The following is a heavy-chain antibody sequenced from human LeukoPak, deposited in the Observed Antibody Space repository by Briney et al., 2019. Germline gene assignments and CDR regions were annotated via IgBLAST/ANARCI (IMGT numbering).Heavy chain of an antibody. CDR2: IHYTGAT. Sequence: PSETLSLTCTVSGASLNFYYWGWLRQLPGQGLEWIGYIHYTGATHYNPSLKTRVNISLDTSKRQFSLKVSSVTAADTAIYYCARGLENSHYYATWGAPPFDPWGQGTLVTVSS. J-gene: IGHJ5*02. V-gene: IGHV4-59*01. D-gene: IGHD7-27*01. CDR3: ARGLENSHYYATWGAPPFDP. CDR1: GASLNFYY.